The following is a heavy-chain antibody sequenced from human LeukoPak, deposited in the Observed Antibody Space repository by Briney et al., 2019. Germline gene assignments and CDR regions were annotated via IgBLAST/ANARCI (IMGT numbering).Heavy chain of an antibody. CDR2: IYPSGIT. CDR3: ARATLLGYCTNGVCHDAFDI. CDR1: GGSISSGYY. D-gene: IGHD2-8*01. J-gene: IGHJ3*02. V-gene: IGHV4-38-2*02. Sequence: PSQTLSLTCTVSGGSISSGYYWGWIRQPPGKGLEWLGSIYPSGITYSNPSLKSRVTISVDTSKNQFSLKLSSVTAADTAVYYCARATLLGYCTNGVCHDAFDIWGQGTMVTVSS.